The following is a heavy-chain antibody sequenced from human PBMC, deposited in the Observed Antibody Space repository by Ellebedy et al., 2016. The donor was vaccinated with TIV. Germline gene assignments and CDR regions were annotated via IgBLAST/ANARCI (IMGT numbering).Heavy chain of an antibody. Sequence: PGGSLRLSCAASGFTFNNFAMSWVRQAPGKGLGWVSGLSGGGHNTSSTDSVTGRFTISRDNSKNTLYLQMNGLRAEATAVYYCAKRSVVVADTGLLYWGQGALVTVSS. V-gene: IGHV3-23*01. CDR1: GFTFNNFA. D-gene: IGHD2-15*01. CDR2: LSGGGHNT. CDR3: AKRSVVVADTGLLY. J-gene: IGHJ4*02.